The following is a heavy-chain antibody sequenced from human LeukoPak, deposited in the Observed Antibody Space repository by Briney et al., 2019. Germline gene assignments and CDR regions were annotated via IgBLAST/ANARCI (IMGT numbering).Heavy chain of an antibody. CDR1: GFTFDSYN. V-gene: IGHV3-48*02. CDR3: ARDRLYGYGDHTFDY. J-gene: IGHJ4*02. D-gene: IGHD4-17*01. CDR2: INGGGTSI. Sequence: GGSLRLSCAASGFTFDSYNMNWVRQAPGKGLEWLSYINGGGTSIYYADSVKGRFTISRDNAKNSLYLHMTILRDEDTAVYYCARDRLYGYGDHTFDYWGQGTLVTVSS.